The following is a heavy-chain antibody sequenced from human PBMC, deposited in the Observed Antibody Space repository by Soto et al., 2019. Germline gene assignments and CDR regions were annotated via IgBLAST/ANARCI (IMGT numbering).Heavy chain of an antibody. CDR3: TPLDCAWPVDF. CDR1: GFTFSNTW. CDR2: TLSKTDGGTI. V-gene: IGHV3-15*01. J-gene: IGHJ4*02. D-gene: IGHD2-21*02. Sequence: EVQLVESGGGLVKPGGSLRLSCATSGFTFSNTWMNWVRQAPGKGLEWVGRTLSKTDGGTIDYAAPVKGRFTISRDDSKNTLYLQMNSLRIEDTAVYYCTPLDCAWPVDFWGQGTLVTVSS.